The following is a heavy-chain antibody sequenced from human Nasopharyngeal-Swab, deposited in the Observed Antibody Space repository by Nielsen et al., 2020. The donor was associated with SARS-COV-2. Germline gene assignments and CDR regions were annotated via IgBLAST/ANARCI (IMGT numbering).Heavy chain of an antibody. Sequence: GGSLRLSCAASGFTFSFYAMHWVRQAPGKGLEWVAVTSSDGRNTYYADSVKGRFTISRDNSKNSLYLQMNSLRAEDTALYYCAKDIRRVRWLQLFDYWGQGTLVTVSS. CDR1: GFTFSFYA. CDR2: TSSDGRNT. CDR3: AKDIRRVRWLQLFDY. V-gene: IGHV3-30*04. J-gene: IGHJ4*02. D-gene: IGHD5-24*01.